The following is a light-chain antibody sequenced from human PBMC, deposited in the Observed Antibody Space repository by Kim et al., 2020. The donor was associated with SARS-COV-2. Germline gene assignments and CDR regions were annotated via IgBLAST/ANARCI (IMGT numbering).Light chain of an antibody. CDR2: WAS. CDR1: QSIFYSPNNRDY. J-gene: IGKJ2*01. V-gene: IGKV4-1*01. Sequence: EIVLTQSPDSLAVSLGERATINCRSSQSIFYSPNNRDYLAWYQHKPGLPPRLLISWASTRESGVPDRFSGSGSGTDFTLTISSLQAEDGAVYYCQQYYYDSVTLGQGTKLEI. CDR3: QQYYYDSVT.